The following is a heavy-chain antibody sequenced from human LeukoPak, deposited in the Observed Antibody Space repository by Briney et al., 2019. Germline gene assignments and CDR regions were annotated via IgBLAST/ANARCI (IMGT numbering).Heavy chain of an antibody. CDR1: GGSISSGSYY. D-gene: IGHD4-11*01. Sequence: SQTLSLTCTVSGGSISSGSYYWSWIRQPAGKGLEWIGRIYTRGSTNYNPSLKSRVTISVDTSKTQFSLKLSSVTAADTAVYYCASADYSNDRCFAPWGQGTLVTVSS. V-gene: IGHV4-61*02. J-gene: IGHJ5*02. CDR3: ASADYSNDRCFAP. CDR2: IYTRGST.